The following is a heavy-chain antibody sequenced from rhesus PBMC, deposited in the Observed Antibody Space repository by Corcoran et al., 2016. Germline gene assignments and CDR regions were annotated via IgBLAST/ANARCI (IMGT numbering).Heavy chain of an antibody. Sequence: QVQLQESGPGLVKPSETLSLTCAVSGYSISSGYGWSWIRQPPGKGLEWIGYSGGSRGSTNYNPSLKSRVTISKDTSKNQFSLKLSSVTAADTAVYYWARVLWLEPNSLDVWGRGVLVTVSS. J-gene: IGHJ5-2*02. CDR2: SGGSRGST. V-gene: IGHV4-127*01. CDR1: GYSISSGYG. D-gene: IGHD1-1-1*01. CDR3: ARVLWLEPNSLDV.